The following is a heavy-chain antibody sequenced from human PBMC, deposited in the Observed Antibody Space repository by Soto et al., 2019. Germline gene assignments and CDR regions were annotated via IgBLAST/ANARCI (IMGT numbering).Heavy chain of an antibody. D-gene: IGHD1-26*01. CDR3: ARHRHPRGTVGATSPLDP. CDR2: HYSGGST. Sequence: HPVGSLRLSCAISGFSVSSNYLSWVRQAPGKGLEWVSVHYSGGSTYYADSVQGRFTISRDKSNNTLYLQMRRVRAEDTAVYFCARHRHPRGTVGATSPLDPWGQGTQVTVSS. J-gene: IGHJ5*02. V-gene: IGHV3-53*01. CDR1: GFSVSSNY.